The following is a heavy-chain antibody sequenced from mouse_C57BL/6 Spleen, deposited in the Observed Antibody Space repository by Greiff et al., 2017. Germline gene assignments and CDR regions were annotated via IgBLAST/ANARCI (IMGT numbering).Heavy chain of an antibody. V-gene: IGHV1-52*01. J-gene: IGHJ1*03. CDR2: IDPSDSET. CDR3: ATYYDYGTEYFDV. D-gene: IGHD2-4*01. CDR1: GYTFTSYW. Sequence: QVQLQQPGAELVRPGSSVKLSCKASGYTFTSYWMHWVKQRPIQGLEWIGNIDPSDSETHYNQKFKDKATLTVDKSSSTAYMQLSSLTSEDSAVYYCATYYDYGTEYFDVWGTGTTVTVSS.